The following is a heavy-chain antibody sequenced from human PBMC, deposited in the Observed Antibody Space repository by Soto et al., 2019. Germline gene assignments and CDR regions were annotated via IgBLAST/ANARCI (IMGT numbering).Heavy chain of an antibody. Sequence: PGGSLRLSCAASGFTFSISALSWVRQAPGKGLEWVANIKQGGSAKFYVDSVRGRFTISRDNAKNSVNLQMDSLRVEDTAIYYCVRECRDSCSYAMDVWGQGTTVTVSS. J-gene: IGHJ6*02. V-gene: IGHV3-7*01. CDR2: IKQGGSAK. CDR3: VRECRDSCSYAMDV. D-gene: IGHD2-2*01. CDR1: GFTFSISA.